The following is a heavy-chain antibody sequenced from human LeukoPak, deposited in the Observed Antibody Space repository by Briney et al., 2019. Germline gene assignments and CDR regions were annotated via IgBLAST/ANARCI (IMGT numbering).Heavy chain of an antibody. CDR1: GGSISSYY. J-gene: IGHJ4*02. CDR2: IYYSGNA. Sequence: SETLSLTCTVSGGSISSYYWSWIRQPPGKGLEWIGSIYYSGNAYYNPSLKSRVTISVDTSKKQSSLKLSSVTAADTAVYYCALGVEMATIHSDYWGQGTLVTVPS. D-gene: IGHD5-24*01. CDR3: ALGVEMATIHSDY. V-gene: IGHV4-59*05.